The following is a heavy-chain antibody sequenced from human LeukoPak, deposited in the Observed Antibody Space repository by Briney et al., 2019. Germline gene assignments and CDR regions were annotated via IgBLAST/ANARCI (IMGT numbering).Heavy chain of an antibody. D-gene: IGHD3-3*01. CDR1: GGSISSSSYY. CDR2: IYYSGST. CDR3: ARQAYDFWSGYYTAAEYFQH. J-gene: IGHJ1*01. V-gene: IGHV4-39*01. Sequence: SETLSLTCTVSGGSISSSSYYWGWIRQPPGKGLEWIGSIYYSGSTYYNPSLKSRVTISVDTAKNQFSLKLSSVTAADTAVYYRARQAYDFWSGYYTAAEYFQHWGQGTLVTVSS.